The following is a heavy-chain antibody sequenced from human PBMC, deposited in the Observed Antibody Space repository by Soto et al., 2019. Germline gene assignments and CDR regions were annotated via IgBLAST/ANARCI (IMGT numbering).Heavy chain of an antibody. CDR1: GFAFSNYG. J-gene: IGHJ4*02. D-gene: IGHD3-10*01. Sequence: QVHLVESGGGVVQPGRSLRLSCAASGFAFSNYGMHWVRQAPGKGLEWVALTWYDGNNKFYDESVKGRFTISRDNSKNTLYLQMNSLRVDDTAMYYCARDRLWFGEAEYWGQGTLVTVSS. V-gene: IGHV3-33*01. CDR2: TWYDGNNK. CDR3: ARDRLWFGEAEY.